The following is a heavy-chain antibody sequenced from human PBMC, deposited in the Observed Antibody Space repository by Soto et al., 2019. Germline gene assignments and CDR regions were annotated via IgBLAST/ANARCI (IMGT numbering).Heavy chain of an antibody. CDR2: IYVSGTT. Sequence: AETLCLTCLLCVGYITTSYWNWMRQPAGKGLDLIGHIYVSGTTNYILNPSLKSRVTMSVDTSKSQFSLQMTSVTTADTAVYFCARAPYCADGVCYASYAMDVWGLGTPVTISS. D-gene: IGHD2-8*01. CDR3: ARAPYCADGVCYASYAMDV. J-gene: IGHJ6*02. CDR1: VGYITTSY. V-gene: IGHV4-4*07.